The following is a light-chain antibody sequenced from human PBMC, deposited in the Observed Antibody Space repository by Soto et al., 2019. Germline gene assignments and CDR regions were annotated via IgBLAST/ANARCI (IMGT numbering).Light chain of an antibody. CDR1: SSNIGAGYD. Sequence: QSVLTQPPLVSGAPGQRVTISCTGSSSNIGAGYDVHWYQHLPGTGPKLLIYGDTNRPSGVPDRFSGSKSGTSASLAITGLQSEDEADYYCQSYDSSLSGHVVFGGGTKLTVL. CDR3: QSYDSSLSGHVV. V-gene: IGLV1-40*01. J-gene: IGLJ2*01. CDR2: GDT.